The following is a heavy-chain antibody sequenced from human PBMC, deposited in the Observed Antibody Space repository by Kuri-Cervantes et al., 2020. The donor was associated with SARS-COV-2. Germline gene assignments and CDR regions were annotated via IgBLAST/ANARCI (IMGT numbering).Heavy chain of an antibody. CDR2: INSDGSST. CDR3: ARGSRYDYVWGSYRYTASWYFDL. J-gene: IGHJ2*01. CDR1: GFTFRSYW. V-gene: IGHV3-74*01. D-gene: IGHD3-16*02. Sequence: LSLTCAASGFTFRSYWMHWVRQAPGKGLVWVSRINSDGSSTSYADSVKGRFTISRDNAKNTLYLQMNRLRAEDTAVYYCARGSRYDYVWGSYRYTASWYFDLWGRGTLVTVSS.